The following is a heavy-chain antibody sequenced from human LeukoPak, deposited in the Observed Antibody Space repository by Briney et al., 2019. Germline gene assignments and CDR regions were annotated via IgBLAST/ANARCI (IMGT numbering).Heavy chain of an antibody. CDR3: AKDRSGSFPNWFDP. J-gene: IGHJ5*02. CDR2: INGGGGNT. Sequence: GGSLRLSCAASGFTFSSYAMTWVPQAPGKGLEWVSSINGGGGNTYYANSVKGRFTISRDNSKNTLYLQMNSLRAEDTAVYYCAKDRSGSFPNWFDPWGQGTLVTVSS. D-gene: IGHD3-10*01. V-gene: IGHV3-23*01. CDR1: GFTFSSYA.